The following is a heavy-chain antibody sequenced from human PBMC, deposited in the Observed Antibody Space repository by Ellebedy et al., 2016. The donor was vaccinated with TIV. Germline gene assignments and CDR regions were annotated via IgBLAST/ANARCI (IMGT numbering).Heavy chain of an antibody. V-gene: IGHV3-74*01. Sequence: LSLTCAASGFTFSSYWMHWVRQAPGKGLVWVSRIIDDGSTTNYADSVKGRFTISRDNAKNTLYLQMNSLRAEDTAVYYCARGHISPEDYWGQGTLVTVSS. CDR1: GFTFSSYW. D-gene: IGHD1-14*01. CDR3: ARGHISPEDY. CDR2: IIDDGSTT. J-gene: IGHJ4*02.